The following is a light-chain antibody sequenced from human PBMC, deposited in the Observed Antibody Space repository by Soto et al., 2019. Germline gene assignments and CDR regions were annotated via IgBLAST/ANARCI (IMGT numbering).Light chain of an antibody. CDR3: AAWDDSLNGRV. CDR2: NNN. CDR1: SSNIGTDT. Sequence: QSVLTQPRSASGTPGQRVTISCSGSSSNIGTDTVNWYQQLPGTAPKLLISNNNRRPSGVPDRFSGSKSGTSASLAISGLQSEDEADYYCAAWDDSLNGRVFGGVTKLTVL. J-gene: IGLJ2*01. V-gene: IGLV1-44*01.